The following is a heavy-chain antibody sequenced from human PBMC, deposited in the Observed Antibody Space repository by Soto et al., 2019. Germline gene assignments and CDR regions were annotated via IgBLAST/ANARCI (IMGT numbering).Heavy chain of an antibody. CDR2: ISSSGSTI. V-gene: IGHV3-11*01. J-gene: IGHJ3*02. CDR1: GFTFSDYY. CDR3: ARDVVSIVVVPAADDAFDI. Sequence: QVQLVESGGGLVKPGGSLRLSCAASGFTFSDYYMSWIRQAPGKGLEWVSYISSSGSTIYYADSVKGQFTISRDNAKNSLYLQMNSLRAEDTAVYYCARDVVSIVVVPAADDAFDIWGQGTMVTVSS. D-gene: IGHD2-2*01.